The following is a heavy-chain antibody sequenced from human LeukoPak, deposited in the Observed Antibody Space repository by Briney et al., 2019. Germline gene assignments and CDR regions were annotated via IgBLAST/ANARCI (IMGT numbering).Heavy chain of an antibody. CDR2: FDPEDGET. CDR3: ATGCPWCGSYHMGAFDI. Sequence: ASVKVSCKVSGYTLTELSMHWVRQAPGKGLEWMGGFDPEDGETIYAQKFQGRVTMTEDTSTDTAYMELSSLRSEDTAVYYCATGCPWCGSYHMGAFDIWGQGTMVTVSS. V-gene: IGHV1-24*01. J-gene: IGHJ3*02. CDR1: GYTLTELS. D-gene: IGHD1-26*01.